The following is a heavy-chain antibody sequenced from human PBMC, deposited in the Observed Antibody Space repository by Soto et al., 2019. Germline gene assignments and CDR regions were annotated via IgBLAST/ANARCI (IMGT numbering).Heavy chain of an antibody. Sequence: SETLSLTCNGSGGSISRGGYYWSWIRQHPGKGLEWIGYIYYSGSTYYNPSLKSRVTISVDTSKNQFSLKLSSVTAADTAVYYCARNPYSYGFPEFFQHRGQGTLVTVSS. CDR3: ARNPYSYGFPEFFQH. CDR1: GGSISRGGYY. CDR2: IYYSGST. J-gene: IGHJ1*01. D-gene: IGHD5-18*01. V-gene: IGHV4-30-4*08.